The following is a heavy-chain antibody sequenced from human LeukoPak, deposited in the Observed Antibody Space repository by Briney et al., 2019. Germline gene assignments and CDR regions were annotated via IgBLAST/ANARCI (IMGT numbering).Heavy chain of an antibody. CDR2: IYSGGST. V-gene: IGHV3-66*02. D-gene: IGHD1-14*01. J-gene: IGHJ6*03. CDR3: ARDRRTGRRIGYYYYMDV. CDR1: GFTATSNY. Sequence: GGSLRLSCAASGFTATSNYMSWVRQAPGKGLEWGSVIYSGGSTYYADSVKGRFTISRDNSENTLYLQMNSLRAEDTAVYYCARDRRTGRRIGYYYYMDVWGKGTTVTVSS.